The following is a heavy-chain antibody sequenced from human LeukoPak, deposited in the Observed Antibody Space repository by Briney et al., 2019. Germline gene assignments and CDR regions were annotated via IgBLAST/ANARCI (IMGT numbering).Heavy chain of an antibody. D-gene: IGHD3-22*01. J-gene: IGHJ4*02. CDR2: ISGSGGST. Sequence: GGSLRLSCAASGFTFSSYAMSWVRRAPGKGLEWVSAISGSGGSTYYADSVKGRFTISRDNSKNTLYLQMNSLRAEDTAVYYCAKGYYYDSSGYKIFDYWGQGTLVTVSS. V-gene: IGHV3-23*01. CDR1: GFTFSSYA. CDR3: AKGYYYDSSGYKIFDY.